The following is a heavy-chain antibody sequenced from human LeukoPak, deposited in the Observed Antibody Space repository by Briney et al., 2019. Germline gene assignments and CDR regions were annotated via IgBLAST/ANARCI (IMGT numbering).Heavy chain of an antibody. Sequence: PGGSLRLSCAASGFNLASYMLNWVRQAPGKGLEWVSSISSTGSHIYYADSVKGRFTISRDNPGNVFYLQMDSLRAEDTAVYYCTRVGQSGPTGWFDPWGQGTLVTVSS. CDR2: ISSTGSHI. V-gene: IGHV3-21*01. CDR3: TRVGQSGPTGWFDP. D-gene: IGHD1-1*01. CDR1: GFNLASYM. J-gene: IGHJ5*02.